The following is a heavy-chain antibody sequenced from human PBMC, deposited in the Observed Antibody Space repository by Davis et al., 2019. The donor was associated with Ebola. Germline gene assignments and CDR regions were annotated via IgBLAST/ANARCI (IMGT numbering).Heavy chain of an antibody. CDR2: ISSDSEYI. D-gene: IGHD3-10*01. CDR1: GVTFSTYS. CDR3: ARTITMVLNPFDY. J-gene: IGHJ4*02. V-gene: IGHV3-21*01. Sequence: GGSLRLSCAASGVTFSTYSMTWVRQAPGKGLEWVSSISSDSEYIYYADSVKGRFTISRDNSKNTLYLQMNSLRAEDTAVYYCARTITMVLNPFDYWGQGTLVTVSS.